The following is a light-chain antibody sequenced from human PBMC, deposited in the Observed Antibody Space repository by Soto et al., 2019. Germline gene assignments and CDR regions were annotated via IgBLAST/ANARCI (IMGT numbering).Light chain of an antibody. Sequence: IQLTQSPSSLSASVGDRVTITCRASQGISSYLAWYQQKPGKAPKLLISAASTLLSGVPSRFSGSRSGTDFTLTISSLQPEDFATYYCQQLKSFPWTFGQGTKVEIK. V-gene: IGKV1-9*01. CDR1: QGISSY. CDR2: AAS. J-gene: IGKJ1*01. CDR3: QQLKSFPWT.